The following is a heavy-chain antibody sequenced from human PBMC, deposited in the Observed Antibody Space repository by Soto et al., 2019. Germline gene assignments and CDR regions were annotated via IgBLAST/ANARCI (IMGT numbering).Heavy chain of an antibody. J-gene: IGHJ4*02. D-gene: IGHD6-13*01. CDR2: ISGSGGST. CDR3: AKGIAAIGRPRYFDY. Sequence: GGSLRLSCAASGFTFSSYAMSWVRQAPGKGLEWVSVISGSGGSTYYADSVKGRFTISRDNSKNTLYLEMNSLRGEDTAVYYCAKGIAAIGRPRYFDYWGQGALVSVSS. CDR1: GFTFSSYA. V-gene: IGHV3-23*01.